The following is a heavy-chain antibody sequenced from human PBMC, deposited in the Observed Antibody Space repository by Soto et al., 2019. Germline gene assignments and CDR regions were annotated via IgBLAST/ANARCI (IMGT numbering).Heavy chain of an antibody. CDR1: GITYNTYA. Sequence: QVQLVQSGAEVKKPGASVKLSCKASGITYNTYAIHWVRQAPGQGLEWMGWINAGNGDTRYSQNFQGRVTLTRDTSASTVYMDLGSLKSEDTGIYYCARAISGYVTWGEGTLVTVS. CDR3: ARAISGYVT. CDR2: INAGNGDT. V-gene: IGHV1-3*01. J-gene: IGHJ4*02. D-gene: IGHD5-12*01.